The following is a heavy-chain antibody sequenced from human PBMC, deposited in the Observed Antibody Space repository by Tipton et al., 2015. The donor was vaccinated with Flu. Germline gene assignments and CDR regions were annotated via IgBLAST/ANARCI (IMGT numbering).Heavy chain of an antibody. V-gene: IGHV4-30-2*01. J-gene: IGHJ3*01. CDR1: GDSIRNDYF. CDR2: IYHNGNT. Sequence: TLSLTCAVSGDSIRNDYFWGWIRQPPGKGLEWIGYIYHNGNTYYNPSLKSRVTISVDRSTNQVSLMLSSVTAADTAVYYCARGRYCSSGTCDAFDLWGQGTMVTVSS. CDR3: ARGRYCSSGTCDAFDL. D-gene: IGHD2-15*01.